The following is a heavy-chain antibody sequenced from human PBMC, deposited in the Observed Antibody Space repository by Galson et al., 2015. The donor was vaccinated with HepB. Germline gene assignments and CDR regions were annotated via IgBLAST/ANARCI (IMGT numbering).Heavy chain of an antibody. J-gene: IGHJ6*03. V-gene: IGHV3-23*01. D-gene: IGHD5-12*01. CDR3: ATQVDLHYYHNYIDV. CDR2: ISGCGDGT. Sequence: SLRLSCAASGFTFDNYAMSWVRQAPGKGLEWVSAISGCGDGTYYAESVRGRFTISRDNSENTLHLQMDGLRAEDTAVYYCATQVDLHYYHNYIDVWGKGTTVTVSS. CDR1: GFTFDNYA.